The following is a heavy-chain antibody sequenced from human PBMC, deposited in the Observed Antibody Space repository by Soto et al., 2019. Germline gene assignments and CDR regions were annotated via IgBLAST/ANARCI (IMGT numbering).Heavy chain of an antibody. Sequence: PSETLSLTCTVSGGSVISGGYSFTCIRQRPGKGLEYIGYIYSSGSTYYNPSLKSRVSISVDTSKNQFSLKLNSVTAADTAVYYCAVPPRYSSGWYDYWGQGTLVTVSS. CDR3: AVPPRYSSGWYDY. CDR2: IYSSGST. CDR1: GGSVISGGYS. D-gene: IGHD6-19*01. J-gene: IGHJ4*02. V-gene: IGHV4-31*03.